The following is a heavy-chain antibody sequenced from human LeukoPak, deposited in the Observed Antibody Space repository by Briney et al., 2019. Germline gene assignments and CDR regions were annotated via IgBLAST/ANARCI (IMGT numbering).Heavy chain of an antibody. D-gene: IGHD6-6*01. CDR3: ARLTRLSTSPDRYYLDY. CDR1: GDSISSYY. J-gene: IGHJ4*02. CDR2: IYTSGGT. Sequence: SETLSLTCTISGDSISSYYWSWIRQPPGKGLEWIGYIYTSGGTNYIPSLKGRVTISIDTSKNQFSLKLSSVTAADSAVYYCARLTRLSTSPDRYYLDYWGQGTLVTVSS. V-gene: IGHV4-4*09.